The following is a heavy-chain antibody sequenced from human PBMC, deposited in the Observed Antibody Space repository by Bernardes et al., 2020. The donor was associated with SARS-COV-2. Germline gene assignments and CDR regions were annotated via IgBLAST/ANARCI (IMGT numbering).Heavy chain of an antibody. CDR3: ARPKLVVYARGGSGYMDV. V-gene: IGHV3-33*01. J-gene: IGHJ6*03. Sequence: GGSLRLSCAASGFTFSSYGMHWVRQAPGKGLEWVAVIWYDGSNKYYADSVKGRFTISRDNSKNTLYLQMNSLRAEDTAVYYCARPKLVVYARGGSGYMDVWGKGTTVTVSS. CDR2: IWYDGSNK. D-gene: IGHD2-8*02. CDR1: GFTFSSYG.